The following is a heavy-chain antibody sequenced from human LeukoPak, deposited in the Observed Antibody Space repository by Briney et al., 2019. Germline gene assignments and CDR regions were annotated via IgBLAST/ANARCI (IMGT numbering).Heavy chain of an antibody. Sequence: AGGSLRLSCAASGFTFSTYEMNWVRQAPGKGLEWVSYISSSASTIYYADYVKGRFTISRDNAKNSLYPHMNSLRAEDTAVYYCARGGWNYVFNSWGQGTLVTVSS. J-gene: IGHJ4*02. D-gene: IGHD1-7*01. CDR1: GFTFSTYE. CDR2: ISSSASTI. CDR3: ARGGWNYVFNS. V-gene: IGHV3-48*03.